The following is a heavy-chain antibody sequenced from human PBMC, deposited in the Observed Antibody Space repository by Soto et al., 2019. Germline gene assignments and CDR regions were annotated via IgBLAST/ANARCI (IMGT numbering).Heavy chain of an antibody. CDR2: IIPILGIA. V-gene: IGHV1-69*02. Sequence: QVQLVQSGAEVKKPGSSVKVSCKASGGTFSSYTISWVRQAPGQGLEWMGRIIPILGIANYAQKFQGRVTITADKSTSTAYMELSSLRSEDTAVYYCGTSLRQSPFDYWGQGTLVTVSS. CDR1: GGTFSSYT. J-gene: IGHJ4*02. CDR3: GTSLRQSPFDY.